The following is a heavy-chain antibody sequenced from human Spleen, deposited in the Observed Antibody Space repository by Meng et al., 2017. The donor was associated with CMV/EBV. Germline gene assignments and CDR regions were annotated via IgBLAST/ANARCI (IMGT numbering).Heavy chain of an antibody. CDR3: ARDGYYDFWSGYYTGIAGYGMDV. J-gene: IGHJ6*02. Sequence: GSLRLSCTVSGGSVSSGSYYWSWIRQPPGKGLEWIGYIYYSGSTNYNPSLKSRVTISVDTSKNQFSLKLSSVTAADTAVYYCARDGYYDFWSGYYTGIAGYGMDVWGQGTTVTVSS. CDR2: IYYSGST. D-gene: IGHD3-3*01. V-gene: IGHV4-61*01. CDR1: GGSVSSGSYY.